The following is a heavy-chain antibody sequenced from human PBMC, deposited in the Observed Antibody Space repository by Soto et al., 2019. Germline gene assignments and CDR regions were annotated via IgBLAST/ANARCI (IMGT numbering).Heavy chain of an antibody. CDR2: ISWNSGSI. CDR3: AKVESSMYYDFWSGPHAFDY. Sequence: EVQLVESGGGLVQPGRSLRLSCAASGFTFDDYAMHWVRQAPGKGLEWVSGISWNSGSIGYADSVKGRFTISRDNAKNSLYLQMNSLRAEDTALYYCAKVESSMYYDFWSGPHAFDYWGQGTLVTVSS. D-gene: IGHD3-3*01. CDR1: GFTFDDYA. V-gene: IGHV3-9*01. J-gene: IGHJ4*02.